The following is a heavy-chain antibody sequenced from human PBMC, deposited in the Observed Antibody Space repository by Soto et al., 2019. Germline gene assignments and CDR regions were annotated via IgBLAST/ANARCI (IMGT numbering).Heavy chain of an antibody. CDR3: ASKAACGGDCYAFDS. D-gene: IGHD2-21*02. CDR1: GGTFSSNT. CDR2: IIPLFGTA. J-gene: IGHJ4*02. V-gene: IGHV1-69*06. Sequence: QVHLVQSGAEVKKPGSSVKISCKASGGTFSSNTINWVRQAAGQGLEWMGGIIPLFGTANYAEKFQGRVTITADKSTNTEYMELRSLRSEDTAVYYCASKAACGGDCYAFDSGGQGTLVTVSS.